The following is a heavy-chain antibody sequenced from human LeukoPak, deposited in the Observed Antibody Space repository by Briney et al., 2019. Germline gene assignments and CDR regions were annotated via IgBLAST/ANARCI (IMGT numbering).Heavy chain of an antibody. J-gene: IGHJ4*02. D-gene: IGHD3-16*01. Sequence: GRSLRLSCVASGFTFSSYAMHWVRQAPGKGLEWVAVISYDGSNKYYADSVKGRFTISRDNSKNTLYLQMNSLRAEDTAVYYCARVLPMKLRLGEFYYWGQGTLVTVSS. CDR2: ISYDGSNK. CDR1: GFTFSSYA. V-gene: IGHV3-30*04. CDR3: ARVLPMKLRLGEFYY.